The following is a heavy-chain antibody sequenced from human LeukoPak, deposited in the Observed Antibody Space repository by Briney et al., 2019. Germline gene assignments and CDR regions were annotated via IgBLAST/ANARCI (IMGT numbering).Heavy chain of an antibody. Sequence: ASVKVSCKASGYTFTSYGISWVRQAPGQGLEWMGWISACNGNTNYAQKLQGRVTMTTDTSTSTAYMELRSLRSDDTAVYYCAREWFGELFDYYYYGMDVWGKGTTVTVSS. D-gene: IGHD3-10*01. CDR1: GYTFTSYG. CDR2: ISACNGNT. J-gene: IGHJ6*04. CDR3: AREWFGELFDYYYYGMDV. V-gene: IGHV1-18*04.